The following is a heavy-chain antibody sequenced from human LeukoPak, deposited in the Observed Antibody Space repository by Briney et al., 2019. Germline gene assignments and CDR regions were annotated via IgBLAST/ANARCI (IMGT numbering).Heavy chain of an antibody. CDR2: ISGSGDNT. V-gene: IGHV3-23*01. D-gene: IGHD3-22*01. CDR1: GFTFSSYA. CDR3: AKGSYYDSSGSFYFDY. Sequence: GGSLRLSCTASGFTFSSYAMSWVRQAPGKGLEWVSGISGSGDNTYYADSVKGRFTISRDNSKNTLYVQVNSLGTGDTAAYYCAKGSYYDSSGSFYFDYWGQGTLVTVTS. J-gene: IGHJ4*02.